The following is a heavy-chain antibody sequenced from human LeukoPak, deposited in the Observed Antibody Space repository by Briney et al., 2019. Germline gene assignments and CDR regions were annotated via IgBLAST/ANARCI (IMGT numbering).Heavy chain of an antibody. Sequence: PGGSLRLSCAASGFTFSTYSMNWVRQAPGKGLEWVSSISSSSSYIYYADSVKGRFTISRDNAKKSLYLQMNSLRAEDTAVYYCARSGPRDDYGDRDVFDIWGQGTMVTVSS. D-gene: IGHD4-17*01. CDR1: GFTFSTYS. V-gene: IGHV3-21*01. J-gene: IGHJ3*02. CDR3: ARSGPRDDYGDRDVFDI. CDR2: ISSSSSYI.